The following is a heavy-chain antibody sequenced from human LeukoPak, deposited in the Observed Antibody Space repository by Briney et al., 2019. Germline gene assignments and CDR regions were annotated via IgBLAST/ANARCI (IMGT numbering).Heavy chain of an antibody. J-gene: IGHJ4*02. Sequence: GGSLRLSCSASGFTFSTYIMHWVRQAPGKGLVWVSRVNNDGSSTAYADSVRGRFTISRDNAKNTLYLQMNSLRAEDTAVYYCVGAAANTTPRPWGQGTLVTVSS. D-gene: IGHD6-13*01. CDR2: VNNDGSST. CDR3: VGAAANTTPRP. V-gene: IGHV3-74*01. CDR1: GFTFSTYI.